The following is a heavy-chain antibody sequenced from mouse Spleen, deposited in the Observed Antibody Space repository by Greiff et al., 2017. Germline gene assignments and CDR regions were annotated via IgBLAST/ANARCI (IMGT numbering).Heavy chain of an antibody. CDR1: GFNITDYY. CDR2: IDPENGNT. D-gene: IGHD2-2*01. J-gene: IGHJ3*01. Sequence: VQLQQSGAELVRPGALVKLSCKASGFNITDYYMHWVKQRPEQGLEWIGWIDPENGNTIYDPKFQGKASITADTSSNTAYLQLSSLTSEDTAVYYCARWDYYGYDPFAYWGQGTLVTVSA. V-gene: IGHV14-1*02. CDR3: ARWDYYGYDPFAY.